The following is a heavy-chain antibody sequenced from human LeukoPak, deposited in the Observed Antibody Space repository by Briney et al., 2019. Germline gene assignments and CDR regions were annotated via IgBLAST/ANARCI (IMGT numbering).Heavy chain of an antibody. J-gene: IGHJ1*01. Sequence: ASVKVSCKASGGTFSSYAISWVRQAPGQGLEWMGGIIPIFGTANYAQKFQGRVTITADKSTSTAYMEQSSLRSQNTAVYYCERTDSTFIAEAAYWGQGPGATVPS. CDR1: GGTFSSYA. CDR3: ERTDSTFIAEAAY. CDR2: IIPIFGTA. V-gene: IGHV1-69*06. D-gene: IGHD2/OR15-2a*01.